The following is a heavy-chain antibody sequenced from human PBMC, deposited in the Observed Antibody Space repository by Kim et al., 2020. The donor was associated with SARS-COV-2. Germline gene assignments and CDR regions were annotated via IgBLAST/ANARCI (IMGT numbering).Heavy chain of an antibody. Sequence: GGSLRLSCAASGFTFSSYGMHWVRQAPGKGLEWVAVISYDGSNKYYADSVKGRFTISRDNSKNTLYLQMNSLRAEDTAVYYCAKDRQGGWDAFDIWGQGTMVTVSS. D-gene: IGHD3-16*01. CDR3: AKDRQGGWDAFDI. CDR2: ISYDGSNK. CDR1: GFTFSSYG. V-gene: IGHV3-30*18. J-gene: IGHJ3*02.